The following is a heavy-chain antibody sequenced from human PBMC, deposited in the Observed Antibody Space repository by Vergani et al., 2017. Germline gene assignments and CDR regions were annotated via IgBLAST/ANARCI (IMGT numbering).Heavy chain of an antibody. V-gene: IGHV3-33*01. D-gene: IGHD2-21*02. J-gene: IGHJ4*02. CDR2: IWYDGSTK. CDR1: GFTFSSYG. CDR3: ARVHKKGGDCYYSFDY. Sequence: QVQLVESGGGVVQPGRSLRLSCAASGFTFSSYGMHWVRQAPGKGLEWVAVIWYDGSTKDYADSVNGRFTISRDNSKNTLYLQMNSLRAEDTAVYYCARVHKKGGDCYYSFDYWGQGTLVTVSS.